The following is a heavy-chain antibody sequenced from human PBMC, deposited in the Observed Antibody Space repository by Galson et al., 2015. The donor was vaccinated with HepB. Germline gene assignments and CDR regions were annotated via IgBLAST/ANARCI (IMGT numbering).Heavy chain of an antibody. CDR2: ISSNGGST. Sequence: SLRLSCAASGFTFRSYAMHWVRQAPGKGLEYVSAISSNGGSTYYADSVKGRFVISRDNSRNTLFLHLNSLRVGDTAIYYCTIEVRGGCRDIRGIVWGQGALVTVCS. CDR3: TIEVRGGCRDIRGIV. J-gene: IGHJ4*02. D-gene: IGHD2-15*01. CDR1: GFTFRSYA. V-gene: IGHV3-64*04.